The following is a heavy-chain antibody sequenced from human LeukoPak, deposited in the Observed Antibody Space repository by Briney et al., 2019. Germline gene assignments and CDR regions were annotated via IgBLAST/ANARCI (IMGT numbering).Heavy chain of an antibody. CDR3: ARERTRTLAARAKNNWFDP. V-gene: IGHV1-2*02. Sequence: GASVKVSCKASGYTFTGYYMHWVRQAPGQGLEWMGWINPNSGGTNYAQKFQGRVTMTRDTSISTAYMELSRLRSDDTAVYYCARERTRTLAARAKNNWFDPWGQGTLVTVSS. J-gene: IGHJ5*02. CDR1: GYTFTGYY. D-gene: IGHD6-6*01. CDR2: INPNSGGT.